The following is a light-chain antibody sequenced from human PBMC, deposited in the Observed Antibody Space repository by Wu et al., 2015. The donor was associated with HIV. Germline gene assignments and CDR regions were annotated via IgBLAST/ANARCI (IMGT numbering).Light chain of an antibody. V-gene: IGKV3-20*01. CDR3: QQYGSSPIT. Sequence: EIVLTQSPGTLSLSPGERATLSCRASQSVSSSYLAWYQQKPGQAPRRLIYGASSRATGIPDRFSGSGSGTDFTLTINRLEPEDFAVYYCQQYGSSPITFGQGHDWRLN. J-gene: IGKJ5*01. CDR2: GAS. CDR1: QSVSSSY.